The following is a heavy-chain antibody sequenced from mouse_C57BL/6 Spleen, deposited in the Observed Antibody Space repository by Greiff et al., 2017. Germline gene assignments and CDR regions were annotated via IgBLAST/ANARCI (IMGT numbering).Heavy chain of an antibody. CDR3: AREPAYYSNYDY. V-gene: IGHV1-78*01. CDR2: IYPRDGST. Sequence: QVQLQQSDAELVKPGASVKISCKVSGYTFTDHTIHWMQQRPEQGLEWIGYIYPRDGSTKYNEKLKGKATLTADKSSSTAYMQLNSLTSDDSAVYFCAREPAYYSNYDYWGQGTTLTVSS. D-gene: IGHD2-5*01. CDR1: GYTFTDHT. J-gene: IGHJ2*01.